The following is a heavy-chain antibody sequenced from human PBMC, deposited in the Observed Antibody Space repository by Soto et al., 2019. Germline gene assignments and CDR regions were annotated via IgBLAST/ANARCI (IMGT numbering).Heavy chain of an antibody. D-gene: IGHD5-18*01. CDR1: GFTFSSYE. CDR3: ANGYSYGPSNY. J-gene: IGHJ4*02. CDR2: ISSSGSTI. V-gene: IGHV3-48*03. Sequence: GGSMRLSCAASGFTFSSYEINWVRPAPGKGLEWVSYISSSGSTIYYPDSVKGRFTISRDNAKNSMYLQMNSLRAEDTAVYYCANGYSYGPSNYWGQGT.